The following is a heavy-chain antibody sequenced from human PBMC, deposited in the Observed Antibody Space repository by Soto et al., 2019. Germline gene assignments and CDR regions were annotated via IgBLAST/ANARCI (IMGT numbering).Heavy chain of an antibody. CDR3: AKGRGRSSWPTYYYYYYYMDV. V-gene: IGHV3-9*01. D-gene: IGHD6-13*01. Sequence: GGSLRLSCAASGFTFDDYAMHWVRQAPGKGLEWVSGISWNSGSIGYADSVKGRFTISRDNAKNSLYLQMNSLRAEDTALYYCAKGRGRSSWPTYYYYYYYMDVWGKGTTVTVSS. J-gene: IGHJ6*03. CDR2: ISWNSGSI. CDR1: GFTFDDYA.